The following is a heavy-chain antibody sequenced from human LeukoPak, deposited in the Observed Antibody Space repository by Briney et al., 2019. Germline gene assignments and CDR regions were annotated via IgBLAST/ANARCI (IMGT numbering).Heavy chain of an antibody. D-gene: IGHD6-19*01. CDR3: ARAFIAVADYFDY. V-gene: IGHV4-34*01. J-gene: IGHJ4*02. CDR1: GGSFSGYY. CDR2: INHSGST. Sequence: PSETLSLTCAVYGGSFSGYYWSWIRQPPGKGLEWIGEINHSGSTNYNPSLKSRVTISVDTSKNQFSLKLSSVTAADTAVYYCARAFIAVADYFDYWGQGTLVTVSS.